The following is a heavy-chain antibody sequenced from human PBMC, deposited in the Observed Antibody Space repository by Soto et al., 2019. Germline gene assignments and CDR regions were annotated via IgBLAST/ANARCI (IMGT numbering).Heavy chain of an antibody. CDR3: ASNYAYAEGYYWYGIDV. J-gene: IGHJ6*02. CDR2: ISSYGSET. V-gene: IGHV3-74*01. Sequence: EVQLVESGGGLVLPGGSLRLSCAASGFTFSRYWMHWVRQAPGKGLVWVSRISSYGSETHYADSGKGRFTISRDNAKNTRYLQMKSLRADDTAVYYCASNYAYAEGYYWYGIDVWGQGTTVTVSS. CDR1: GFTFSRYW. D-gene: IGHD3-16*01.